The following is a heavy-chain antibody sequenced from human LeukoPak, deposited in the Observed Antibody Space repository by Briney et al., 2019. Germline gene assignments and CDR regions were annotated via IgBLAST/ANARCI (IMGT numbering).Heavy chain of an antibody. CDR1: GGSISSGGYY. CDR2: IYYSGNT. J-gene: IGHJ4*02. Sequence: PSETLSLTCTVSGGSISSGGYYWSWIRQHPGKGLEWVGYIYYSGNTYYNPSLKIRVTISVDTSKNQFSLKLSSVTAVDTAVYYCARKMVYEYYFDYWGQGTLVTVSS. D-gene: IGHD2-8*01. V-gene: IGHV4-31*03. CDR3: ARKMVYEYYFDY.